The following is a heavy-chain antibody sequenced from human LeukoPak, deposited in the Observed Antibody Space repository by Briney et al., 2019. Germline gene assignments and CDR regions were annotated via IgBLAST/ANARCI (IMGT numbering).Heavy chain of an antibody. D-gene: IGHD3-9*01. CDR1: GFTFSSYG. Sequence: PGRSLRLSCAASGFTFSSYGMHWVRQAPGKGLEWVAVISFDGSNKFYADSVKGRFTISRDNSKNTLYPQMNSLRAEDTAVYYCARGGWDFDWLKGAFDIWGQGTMVTVSS. CDR3: ARGGWDFDWLKGAFDI. CDR2: ISFDGSNK. V-gene: IGHV3-30*03. J-gene: IGHJ3*02.